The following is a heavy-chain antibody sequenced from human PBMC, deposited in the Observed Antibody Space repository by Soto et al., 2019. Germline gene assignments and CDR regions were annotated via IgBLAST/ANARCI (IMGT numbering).Heavy chain of an antibody. CDR2: INQDGSEK. J-gene: IGHJ4*01. CDR3: ARSPCTTSYCRRTFDF. Sequence: GGSLRLSCEASGFTVSDNWMSWVRQAPGKGLEWVANINQDGSEKYYVDSVKGRFSISRDSAKKSLYLQMNSLRAEDTAVYYCARSPCTTSYCRRTFDFWGHGTRVTVSS. D-gene: IGHD2-2*01. CDR1: GFTVSDNW. V-gene: IGHV3-7*01.